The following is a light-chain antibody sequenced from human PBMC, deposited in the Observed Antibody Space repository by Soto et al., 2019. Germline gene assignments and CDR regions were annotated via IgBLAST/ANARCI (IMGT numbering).Light chain of an antibody. Sequence: AIQLTQSPSSLSASVGDRVTITCRASQAISGALAWYQQKPGKAPKLLIYDASSLESGVPLRFSGSGSRTDFTLTISSLQPEDSASYYCQQFNNYPVTFGQGTRLEIK. CDR2: DAS. V-gene: IGKV1D-13*01. J-gene: IGKJ5*01. CDR3: QQFNNYPVT. CDR1: QAISGA.